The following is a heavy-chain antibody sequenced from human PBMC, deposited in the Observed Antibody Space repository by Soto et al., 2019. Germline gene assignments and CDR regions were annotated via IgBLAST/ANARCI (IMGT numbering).Heavy chain of an antibody. V-gene: IGHV3-74*01. CDR3: ARDQYDFWSGYYKRNNWFDP. Sequence: GGSLRLSCAASGFTFSSYWMHWVRQAPGKGLVWVSHINSDGSSTSYADSVKGRFTISRDNAKNTLYLQMNSLRAEDTAVYYCARDQYDFWSGYYKRNNWFDPWGQGTLVTVSS. J-gene: IGHJ5*02. CDR2: INSDGSST. D-gene: IGHD3-3*01. CDR1: GFTFSSYW.